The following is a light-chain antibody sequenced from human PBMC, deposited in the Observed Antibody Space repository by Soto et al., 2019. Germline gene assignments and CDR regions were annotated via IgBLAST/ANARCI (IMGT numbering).Light chain of an antibody. CDR1: SSNIGTYY. Sequence: QSVLTQPPSVSAAPGQKVTISCSGSSSNIGTYYVSWYQQLPGTAPKLLIYENNKRPSGIPDRFSGSKSGTSATLGIIGLQTGDEADYYCGTWDSGLSAGVFGGGTQLTVL. J-gene: IGLJ3*02. CDR2: ENN. V-gene: IGLV1-51*02. CDR3: GTWDSGLSAGV.